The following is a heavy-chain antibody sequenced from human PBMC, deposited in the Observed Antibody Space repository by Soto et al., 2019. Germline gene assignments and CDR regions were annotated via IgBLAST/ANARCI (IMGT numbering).Heavy chain of an antibody. CDR2: ISAYNGNT. D-gene: IGHD2-15*01. J-gene: IGHJ6*03. Sequence: GASVEVSCKASGYTFTSYGISWVRQAKGQGLEWMGWISAYNGNTNYAQKLRGRVTMTTDTSTSTAYMELRSLRSDDTAVYYCARVVGYCSGGSCYPRSYYYYYMDVWGKGTTVTVSS. CDR1: GYTFTSYG. CDR3: ARVVGYCSGGSCYPRSYYYYYMDV. V-gene: IGHV1-18*01.